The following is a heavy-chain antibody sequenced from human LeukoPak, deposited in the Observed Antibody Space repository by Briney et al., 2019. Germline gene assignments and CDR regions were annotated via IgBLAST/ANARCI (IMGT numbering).Heavy chain of an antibody. CDR3: ARGGGSSPIYYYYYGMDV. CDR2: ISSNGGST. V-gene: IGHV3-64*01. J-gene: IGHJ6*02. D-gene: IGHD6-6*01. Sequence: GGSLRLSCAASGFTFSSYAMHWVRQAPGKGLEYVSAISSNGGSTYYANSVKGRFTISRDNSKNTLYLQMGSLRAEDMAVYYCARGGGSSPIYYYYYGMDVWGQGTTVTVSS. CDR1: GFTFSSYA.